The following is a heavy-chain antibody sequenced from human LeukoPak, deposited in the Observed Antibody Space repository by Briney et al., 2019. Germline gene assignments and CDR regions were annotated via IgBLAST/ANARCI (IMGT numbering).Heavy chain of an antibody. V-gene: IGHV1-3*01. J-gene: IGHJ4*02. Sequence: ASVKVSCKASGYTFTGYYMHWVRQAPGQRLEWMGWINAGNGNTKYSQKSQGRVTITRDTSASTAYMELSSLRSEDTAVYYCARSLRFLEWLSFDYWGQGTLVTVSS. CDR2: INAGNGNT. CDR3: ARSLRFLEWLSFDY. D-gene: IGHD3-3*01. CDR1: GYTFTGYY.